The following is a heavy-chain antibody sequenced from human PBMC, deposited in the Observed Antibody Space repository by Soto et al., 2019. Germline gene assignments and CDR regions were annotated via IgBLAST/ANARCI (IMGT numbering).Heavy chain of an antibody. V-gene: IGHV4-59*08. CDR1: GGSLSSYY. J-gene: IGHJ3*02. CDR2: IYYSGST. D-gene: IGHD5-18*01. Sequence: SETLSLTCVVSGGSLSSYYWSWIRQPPGKGLEWIGYIYYSGSTNYNPSLKSRVTISVDTSKNQFSLKLSSVTAADTAVYYCASPKSFGSIHLNHQGKDAFDIWGQGTMVTVSS. CDR3: ASPKSFGSIHLNHQGKDAFDI.